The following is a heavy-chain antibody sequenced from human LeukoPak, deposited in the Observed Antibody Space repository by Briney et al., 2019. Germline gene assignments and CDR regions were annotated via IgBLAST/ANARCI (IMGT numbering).Heavy chain of an antibody. J-gene: IGHJ4*02. V-gene: IGHV3-11*01. CDR3: ARDYPTFDY. CDR1: GFNLKDHY. CDR2: ISSGTSTI. Sequence: GGSLRLSCEVSGFNLKDHYMSWIRQAPGKGLEWVSYISSGTSTIYYADSVKGRFTISRDNAKNSLFLLMNSLRPEDTAVYYCARDYPTFDYWGQGTLVTVSS.